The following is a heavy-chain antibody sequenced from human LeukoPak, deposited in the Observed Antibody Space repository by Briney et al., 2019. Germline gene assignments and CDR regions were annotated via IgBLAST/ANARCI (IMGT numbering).Heavy chain of an antibody. CDR1: GGSFSGYY. Sequence: PSETLSLTCAVYGGSFSGYYWSWIRQPPGKGLEWIGEINHSGSTNYNPSLKSRVTISVDTSKNQFSLKLSSVTAAGTAVYYCASRTGHYYYYYMDVWGKGTTVTVSS. V-gene: IGHV4-34*01. J-gene: IGHJ6*03. CDR2: INHSGST. CDR3: ASRTGHYYYYYMDV.